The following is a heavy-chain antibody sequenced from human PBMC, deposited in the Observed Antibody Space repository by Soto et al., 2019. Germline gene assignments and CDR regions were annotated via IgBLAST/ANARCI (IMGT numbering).Heavy chain of an antibody. CDR1: GGSISSSSYY. J-gene: IGHJ4*02. CDR2: IYYSGST. V-gene: IGHV4-39*01. D-gene: IGHD6-19*01. Sequence: SETLSLTCTVSGGSISSSSYYWGWIRQPPGKGLEWIGSIYYSGSTYYNPSLKSRVTISVDTSKNQFSLKLSSVTAADTAVYYCARRGSSGWYGGFDYWGQGTLVTVFS. CDR3: ARRGSSGWYGGFDY.